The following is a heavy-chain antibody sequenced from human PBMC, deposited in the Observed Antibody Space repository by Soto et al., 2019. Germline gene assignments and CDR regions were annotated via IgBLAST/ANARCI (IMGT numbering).Heavy chain of an antibody. CDR1: GFTFSSYS. J-gene: IGHJ4*02. CDR2: ISSSSSYI. CDR3: AIESGSYFFGLDY. V-gene: IGHV3-21*01. D-gene: IGHD1-26*01. Sequence: GGSLRLSCAASGFTFSSYSMNWVRQAPGKGLEWVSSISSSSSYIYYADSVKGRFTISRDNAKNSLCLQLNSLRAEDTAVYYGAIESGSYFFGLDYWGQGTLVTVSS.